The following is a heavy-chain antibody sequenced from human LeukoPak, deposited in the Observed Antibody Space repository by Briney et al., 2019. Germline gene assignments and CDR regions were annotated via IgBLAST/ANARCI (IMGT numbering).Heavy chain of an antibody. CDR3: AKDIRGSTSWYGLDS. Sequence: GGSLRLSCATSGFTFDDYAMHWARQAPGKGLEWVSLISWDGGSTYYADSVKGRFTISRDNSKNSLYLQMNSLRAEDTALYYCAKDIRGSTSWYGLDSWGQGTLVTVSS. D-gene: IGHD6-13*01. CDR2: ISWDGGST. J-gene: IGHJ4*02. CDR1: GFTFDDYA. V-gene: IGHV3-43D*03.